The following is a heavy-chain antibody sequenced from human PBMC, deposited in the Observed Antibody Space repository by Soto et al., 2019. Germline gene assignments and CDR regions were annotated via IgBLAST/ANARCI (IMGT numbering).Heavy chain of an antibody. J-gene: IGHJ6*02. CDR1: GFTFSSYA. CDR2: ISYDGSNK. D-gene: IGHD3-3*01. V-gene: IGHV3-30-3*01. Sequence: QVQLVESGGGVVQPGRSLRLSCAASGFTFSSYAMHWVRQAPGKGLEWVAVISYDGSNKYYADSVKGRFTISRDNSKNTLYLQMNSLRAEDTAVYYCARVARFLEWLLYSYYYYGMDVWVQGTTVTVSS. CDR3: ARVARFLEWLLYSYYYYGMDV.